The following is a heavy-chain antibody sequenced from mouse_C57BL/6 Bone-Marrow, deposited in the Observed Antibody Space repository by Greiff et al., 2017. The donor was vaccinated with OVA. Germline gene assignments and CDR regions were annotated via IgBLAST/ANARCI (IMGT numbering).Heavy chain of an antibody. CDR1: GYSITSGYY. Sequence: EVKVEESGPGLVKPSQSLSLTCSVTGYSITSGYYWNWIRQFPGNKLEWMGYISYDGSNNYNPSLKNRISITRDTSKNQFFLKLNSVTTEDTATYYCARDRRGYYYGSSYAMDYWGQGTSVTVSS. CDR2: ISYDGSN. CDR3: ARDRRGYYYGSSYAMDY. J-gene: IGHJ4*01. V-gene: IGHV3-6*01. D-gene: IGHD1-1*01.